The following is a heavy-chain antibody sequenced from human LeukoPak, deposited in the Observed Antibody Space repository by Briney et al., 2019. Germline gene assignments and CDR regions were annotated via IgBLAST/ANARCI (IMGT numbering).Heavy chain of an antibody. Sequence: SVKVSCKASGYTFTSYAISWVRQAPGQGLEWVGGIIPIFGTANYAQKFQGRVTITADKSTSTAYMELSSLRSEDTAVYYCAREGGLNYYGSGSYLSWFDPWGQGTLVTVSS. D-gene: IGHD3-10*01. J-gene: IGHJ5*02. CDR2: IIPIFGTA. CDR3: AREGGLNYYGSGSYLSWFDP. V-gene: IGHV1-69*06. CDR1: GYTFTSYA.